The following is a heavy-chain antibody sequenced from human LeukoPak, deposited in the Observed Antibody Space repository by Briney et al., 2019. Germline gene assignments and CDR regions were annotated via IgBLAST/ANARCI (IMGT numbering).Heavy chain of an antibody. D-gene: IGHD6-13*01. CDR1: GFTFSSYW. J-gene: IGHJ4*02. Sequence: GGSLRLSCAASGFTFSSYWMSWVRQAPGKGLEWVANIKYDGNEEYYVDSVKGRFTISRDNAKNSLYLQLNSLRVEDTAVYYCKSGGAAPGSFDNWGQGTLVTVSP. CDR3: KSGGAAPGSFDN. V-gene: IGHV3-7*01. CDR2: IKYDGNEE.